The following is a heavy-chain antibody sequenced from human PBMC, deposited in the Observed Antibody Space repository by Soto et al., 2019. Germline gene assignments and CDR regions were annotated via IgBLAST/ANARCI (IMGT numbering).Heavy chain of an antibody. D-gene: IGHD4-17*01. CDR3: ARAATVTMFDY. CDR1: GYTFTGYY. J-gene: IGHJ4*02. V-gene: IGHV1-2*04. Sequence: ASVKVSCKASGYTFTGYYMHWVRQPPGQGLEGMGWINPNSGDTKYAQKFQGWLTKARDTFIRKAYMVMGRARSDDTAVYYCARAATVTMFDYWGQGTLVTVSS. CDR2: INPNSGDT.